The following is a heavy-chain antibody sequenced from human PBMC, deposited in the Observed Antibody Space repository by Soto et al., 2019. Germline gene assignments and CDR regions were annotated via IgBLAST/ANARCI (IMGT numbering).Heavy chain of an antibody. CDR2: IYYGGRN. D-gene: IGHD3-3*01. CDR3: ARDGFFGRSGYFDY. CDR1: DDSISSGDYY. Sequence: PSETLSLTCTVSDDSISSGDYYWNWIRQAPGKGLQWIGNIYYGGRNDYSPSLRSRVFISMDTSKNQFSLRLTSVTAADTAVYYCARDGFFGRSGYFDYWGKG. J-gene: IGHJ4*02. V-gene: IGHV4-30-4*01.